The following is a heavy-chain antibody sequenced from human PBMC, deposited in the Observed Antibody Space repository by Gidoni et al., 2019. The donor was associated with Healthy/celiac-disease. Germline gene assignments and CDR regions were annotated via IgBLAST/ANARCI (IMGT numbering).Heavy chain of an antibody. D-gene: IGHD3-9*01. V-gene: IGHV1-18*04. CDR2: FSAYNGNT. J-gene: IGHJ4*02. Sequence: QLQLVQSGDEVKKPGASVKVSCKPSGSTFPRYGISWVRQAPGQGLEWMGWFSAYNGNTNYAQKRQGRVTMTTDTSTSTAYMELRSLRSDDTAVYYCARAPRDILTGYSLVDYWGQGTLVTVSS. CDR3: ARAPRDILTGYSLVDY. CDR1: GSTFPRYG.